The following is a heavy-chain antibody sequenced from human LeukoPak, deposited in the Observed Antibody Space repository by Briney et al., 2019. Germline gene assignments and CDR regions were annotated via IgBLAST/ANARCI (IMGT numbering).Heavy chain of an antibody. CDR3: ARDNRWLGYCSSTSCYYFDY. Sequence: SETLSLTCTVSGGSISSGGYYWSWIRQHPGKGLEWIGYIYYSGSTYYNPSLKSRVTISVDTSKNQFSLKLSSVTAADTAVYYCARDNRWLGYCSSTSCYYFDYWGQGTLVTVSS. V-gene: IGHV4-31*03. CDR2: IYYSGST. D-gene: IGHD2-2*01. J-gene: IGHJ4*02. CDR1: GGSISSGGYY.